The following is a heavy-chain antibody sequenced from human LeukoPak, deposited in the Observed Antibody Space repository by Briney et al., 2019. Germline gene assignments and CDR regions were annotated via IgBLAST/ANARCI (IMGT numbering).Heavy chain of an antibody. J-gene: IGHJ4*02. CDR1: GYTXTSYY. D-gene: IGHD2-2*01. CDR3: ARVGLYCSSTSCPEN. CDR2: INPSGGST. V-gene: IGHV1-46*01. Sequence: GASVKVSCKASGYTXTSYYMHWVRQAPGQGLEWMGIINPSGGSTSYAQKFQGRVTMTRDTSTSTVYMELSSLRSEDTAVYYCARVGLYCSSTSCPENWGQGTLVTVSS.